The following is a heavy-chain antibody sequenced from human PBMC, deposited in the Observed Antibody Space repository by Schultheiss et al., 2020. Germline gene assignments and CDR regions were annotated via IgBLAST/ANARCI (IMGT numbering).Heavy chain of an antibody. J-gene: IGHJ4*02. CDR1: GFTFGTYA. D-gene: IGHD3-10*01. CDR2: IGGSSGTT. Sequence: WGSLRLSCAASGFTFGTYAMSWVRQAPGKGLECVSTIGGSSGTTYYADSVKGRFTISRDNFKNMVYLQMNSLRAEDTAIYYCAKEPGGSGTYNFDYWGQGTLVTVSS. V-gene: IGHV3-23*01. CDR3: AKEPGGSGTYNFDY.